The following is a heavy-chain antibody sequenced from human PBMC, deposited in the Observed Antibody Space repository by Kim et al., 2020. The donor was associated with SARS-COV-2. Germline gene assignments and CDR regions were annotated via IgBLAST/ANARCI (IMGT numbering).Heavy chain of an antibody. CDR2: IYYGGST. CDR1: GGSISSGGYY. J-gene: IGHJ4*02. Sequence: SETLSLTCTVSGGSISSGGYYWSWIRHHPGKGLEWIGYIYYGGSTYYNPSLKSRVTISVDTSKNQFSLKLSSVTAADTAVYYCARVRSFFGVVRNFDYWGQGTLVTVSS. D-gene: IGHD3-3*01. V-gene: IGHV4-31*03. CDR3: ARVRSFFGVVRNFDY.